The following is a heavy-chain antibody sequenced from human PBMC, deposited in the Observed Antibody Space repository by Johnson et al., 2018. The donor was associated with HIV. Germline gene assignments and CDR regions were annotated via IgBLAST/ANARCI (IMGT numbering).Heavy chain of an antibody. J-gene: IGHJ3*02. D-gene: IGHD5-18*01. Sequence: VQLVESGGGLVQPGGSLRLSCAASGFTVSSNYMSWVRQAPGKGLEWVAVISYDGSNKYYADSVKGRFTISRDNSKNTLYLQMNSLRVEDTAVYYCAKSLLRTGPWIQLWLGAFDIWGQGTMVTVSS. CDR1: GFTVSSNY. CDR2: ISYDGSNK. V-gene: IGHV3-30*18. CDR3: AKSLLRTGPWIQLWLGAFDI.